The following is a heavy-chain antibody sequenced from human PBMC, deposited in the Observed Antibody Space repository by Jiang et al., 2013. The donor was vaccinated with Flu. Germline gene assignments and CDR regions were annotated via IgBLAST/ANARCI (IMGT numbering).Heavy chain of an antibody. V-gene: IGHV1-2*02. Sequence: GQGLEWMGWINPNSGGINYAQKFQGRVTMTRDTSISTAYMELSRLRSDDTAVYYCARVPLPGGWPFDYWGQGTLVTVSS. J-gene: IGHJ4*02. CDR2: INPNSGGI. D-gene: IGHD6-19*01. CDR3: ARVPLPGGWPFDY.